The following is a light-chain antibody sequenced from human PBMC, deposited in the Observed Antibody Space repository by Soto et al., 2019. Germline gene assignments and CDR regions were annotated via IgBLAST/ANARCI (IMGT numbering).Light chain of an antibody. V-gene: IGLV1-47*01. CDR2: RNN. CDR3: AAWDDSLSVLYV. J-gene: IGLJ1*01. CDR1: SSNIGSNY. Sequence: QSVLTQPPSASGTPGQRVTISCPGSSSNIGSNYVYWYQQLPGTAPKLLIYRNNQRPSGVPDRFSGSKSGTSASLAISGLRSEDEADYYCAAWDDSLSVLYVFGTGTKLTVL.